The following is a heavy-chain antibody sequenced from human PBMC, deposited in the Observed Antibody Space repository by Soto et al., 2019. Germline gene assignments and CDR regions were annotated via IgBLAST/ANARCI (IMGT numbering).Heavy chain of an antibody. D-gene: IGHD4-4*01. Sequence: SETLSLTCAVYGGSFSGYYWSWIRQPPGKGLEWIGEINHSGSTNYNPSLKSRVTISVDTSKNQFSLKLSSVTAADTAVYYCAASDYSYTPNWFDPWGQGTLVTVSS. CDR2: INHSGST. J-gene: IGHJ5*02. CDR1: GGSFSGYY. V-gene: IGHV4-34*01. CDR3: AASDYSYTPNWFDP.